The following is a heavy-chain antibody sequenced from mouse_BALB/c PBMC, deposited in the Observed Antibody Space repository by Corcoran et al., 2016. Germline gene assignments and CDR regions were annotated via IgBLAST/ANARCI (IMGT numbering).Heavy chain of an antibody. Sequence: QVTLKESGPGILPPSQTLSLTCSFSGFSLSTSVMGVGWIRQPSGKGLEWLAHIWWDDDKRYNPALKSRLTISKDTSSNQVFLKIASVDTADTATYYCARITTVVDYYAMYYWGQGTSVTVSS. D-gene: IGHD1-1*01. CDR2: IWWDDDK. CDR3: ARITTVVDYYAMYY. J-gene: IGHJ4*01. CDR1: GFSLSTSVMG. V-gene: IGHV8-8*01.